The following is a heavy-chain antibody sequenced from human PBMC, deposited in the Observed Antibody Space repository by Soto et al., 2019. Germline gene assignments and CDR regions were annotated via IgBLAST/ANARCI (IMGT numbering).Heavy chain of an antibody. V-gene: IGHV3-7*01. CDR1: GYPFSRYW. D-gene: IGHD2-15*01. CDR3: ASRFCSVAACYRAGYRVFDY. Sequence: EVQLVESGGGLVQPGGSLRLSCAASGYPFSRYWLTWVRQAPGKGLEWVANINEDGSETYYLDSVRGRFTTSRDNAENSVFLQMNSVRAEDTAVYYCASRFCSVAACYRAGYRVFDYWGPGTVVTVSS. CDR2: INEDGSET. J-gene: IGHJ4*02.